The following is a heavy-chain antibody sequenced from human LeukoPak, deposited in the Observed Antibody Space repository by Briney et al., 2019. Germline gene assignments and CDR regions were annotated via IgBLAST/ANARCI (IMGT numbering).Heavy chain of an antibody. Sequence: SETLSLTCTVSGGSISSYYWSWIRQPPGKGLEWIGYIYYGGSTNYNPSLKSRVTISVDTSKNQFSLKLSSVTAADTAVYYCARDRKVRGPSRGYYYYGMDVWGQGTTVTVSS. CDR3: ARDRKVRGPSRGYYYYGMDV. CDR2: IYYGGST. D-gene: IGHD3-10*01. J-gene: IGHJ6*02. CDR1: GGSISSYY. V-gene: IGHV4-59*01.